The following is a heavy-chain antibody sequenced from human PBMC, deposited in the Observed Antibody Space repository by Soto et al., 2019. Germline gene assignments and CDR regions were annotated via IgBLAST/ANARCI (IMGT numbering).Heavy chain of an antibody. J-gene: IGHJ4*02. CDR2: IDLDIGDT. CDR1: GHTFTGHH. V-gene: IGHV1-2*02. D-gene: IGHD2-21*02. Sequence: ASVKVSCKASGHTFTGHHMHWVRQAPGQGLEWMGLIDLDIGDTKYAQKFQGRVTSTSDTSITTAYMELRGLRSDETAVYYCAIETTGTAGFDYWGQGNLVTGSS. CDR3: AIETTGTAGFDY.